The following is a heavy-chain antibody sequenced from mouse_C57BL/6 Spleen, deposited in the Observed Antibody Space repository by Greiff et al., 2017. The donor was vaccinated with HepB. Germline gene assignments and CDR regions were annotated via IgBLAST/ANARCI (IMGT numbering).Heavy chain of an antibody. Sequence: VQLQQPGAELVKPGASVKLSCKASGYTFTSYWMQWVKQRPGQGLEWIGEIDPSDSYTNYNQKFKGKATLTVDTSSSTAYMQLSSLTSEDSVVYYCARYYYGSSHDYWGQGTTLTVSS. D-gene: IGHD1-1*01. CDR2: IDPSDSYT. V-gene: IGHV1-50*01. CDR1: GYTFTSYW. J-gene: IGHJ2*01. CDR3: ARYYYGSSHDY.